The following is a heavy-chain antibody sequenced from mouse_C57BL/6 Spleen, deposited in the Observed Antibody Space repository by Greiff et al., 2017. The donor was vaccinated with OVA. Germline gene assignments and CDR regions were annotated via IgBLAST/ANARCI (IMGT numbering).Heavy chain of an antibody. CDR1: GYTFTSYW. J-gene: IGHJ3*01. CDR2: IYPSDSET. V-gene: IGHV1-61*01. CDR3: ARGYSNYFWFAY. D-gene: IGHD2-5*01. Sequence: QVHVKQPGAELVRPGSSVKLSCKASGYTFTSYWMDWVKQRPGQGLEWIGNIYPSDSETHYNQKFKDKATLTVDKSSSTAYMQLSSLTSEDSAVYYCARGYSNYFWFAYWGQGTLVTVSA.